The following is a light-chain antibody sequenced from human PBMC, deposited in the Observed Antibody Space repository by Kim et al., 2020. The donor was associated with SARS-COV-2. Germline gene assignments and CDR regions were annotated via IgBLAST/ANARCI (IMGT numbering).Light chain of an antibody. CDR1: QSVTGSF. CDR2: GVS. V-gene: IGKV3-20*01. CDR3: QDYDSSLLLT. J-gene: IGKJ4*01. Sequence: PGERATLSCRASQSVTGSFLAWYQHKPGQAPRLLIYGVSSRATGILDRFSGGGSGTDFTLTISRLEPEDFAVYYCQDYDSSLLLTFGGGTKVDIK.